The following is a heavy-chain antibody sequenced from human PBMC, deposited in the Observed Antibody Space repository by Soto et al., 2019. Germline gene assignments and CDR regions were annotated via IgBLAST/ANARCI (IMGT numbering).Heavy chain of an antibody. V-gene: IGHV4-61*01. CDR2: IYYSGST. CDR1: GGSVSSGSYY. J-gene: IGHJ6*02. CDR3: AIYEGPYGMDV. Sequence: SETLSLTCTVSGGSVSSGSYYWSWIRQPPGKGLEWIGYIYYSGSTNYNPSLKSRVTISVDTSKNQFSLKLSSVTAADTAVYYCAIYEGPYGMDVWGQGTTVTVSS. D-gene: IGHD5-12*01.